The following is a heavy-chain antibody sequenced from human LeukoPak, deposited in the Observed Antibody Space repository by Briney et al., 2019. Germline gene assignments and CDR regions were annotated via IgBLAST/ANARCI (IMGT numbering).Heavy chain of an antibody. Sequence: PGRSLRLSCAASGFTVSSNYMSWVRQAPGKGLEWVSVIYSGGSTYYADSVKGRFTISRDNSKNTLYLQMNSLRAEDTAVYYRAREQREGPYYFDYWGQGTLVTVSS. D-gene: IGHD1-26*01. J-gene: IGHJ4*02. CDR3: AREQREGPYYFDY. V-gene: IGHV3-53*01. CDR1: GFTVSSNY. CDR2: IYSGGST.